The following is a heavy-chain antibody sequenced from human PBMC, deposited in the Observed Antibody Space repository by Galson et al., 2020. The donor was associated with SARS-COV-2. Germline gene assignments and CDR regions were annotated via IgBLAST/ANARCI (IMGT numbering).Heavy chain of an antibody. CDR3: ARSHSSSCPKCFDY. CDR1: GDSISSDF. CDR2: VHINGDI. D-gene: IGHD6-13*01. Sequence: RTSETLSLTCNVSGDSISSDFWTWVRQPAGKGLDWIGHVHINGDIKYNPSLNSRLTMSVDTSKNQFSLRLSTVTAADTAVYYCARSHSSSCPKCFDYWGQGTLVTVSS. V-gene: IGHV4-4*07. J-gene: IGHJ4*02.